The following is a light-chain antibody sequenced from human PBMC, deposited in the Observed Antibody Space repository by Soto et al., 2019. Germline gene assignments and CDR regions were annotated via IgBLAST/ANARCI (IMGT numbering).Light chain of an antibody. CDR1: SSSIGTYD. Sequence: QSVLTQPPSVSGAPGQRVTISCIGSSSSIGTYDVHWYQQLPGTAPKLLIYRNNNRPSGVPDRFSGSKSGTSASLAITGLQAEDEADYYCQSFDSSLSGVLGGGTKLTVL. CDR2: RNN. V-gene: IGLV1-40*01. CDR3: QSFDSSLSGV. J-gene: IGLJ2*01.